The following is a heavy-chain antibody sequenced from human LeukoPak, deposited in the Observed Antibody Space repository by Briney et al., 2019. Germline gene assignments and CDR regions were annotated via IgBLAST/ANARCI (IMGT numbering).Heavy chain of an antibody. J-gene: IGHJ4*02. Sequence: ASVKVSCNASGYTFTSYGITWVRQAPGQGLEWMGWINANNGNTNYARNLQGSVTMTRDTSTSTAYMELRSLRSDDTAVYYCARGPIAAAGDYWGQGTLVTVSS. D-gene: IGHD6-13*01. CDR1: GYTFTSYG. CDR2: INANNGNT. V-gene: IGHV1-18*01. CDR3: ARGPIAAAGDY.